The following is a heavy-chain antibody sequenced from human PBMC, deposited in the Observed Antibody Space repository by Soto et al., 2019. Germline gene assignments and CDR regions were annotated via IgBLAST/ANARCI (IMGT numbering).Heavy chain of an antibody. CDR3: ARDLEAAAVYYYYGMDV. CDR2: ISSSSSYI. V-gene: IGHV3-21*01. D-gene: IGHD6-13*01. CDR1: GFTFSSYS. Sequence: EVQLVESGGGLVKPGGSLRLSCAASGFTFSSYSMNWVRQAPGKGLEWVSYISSSSSYIYYADSVKGRFTISRDNAKNSLYLQMNSLRAEDTAVYYCARDLEAAAVYYYYGMDVWGQGTTVTVSS. J-gene: IGHJ6*02.